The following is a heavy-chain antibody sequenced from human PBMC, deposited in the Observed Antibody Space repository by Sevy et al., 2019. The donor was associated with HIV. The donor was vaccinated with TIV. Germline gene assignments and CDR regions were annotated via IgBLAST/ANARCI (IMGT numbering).Heavy chain of an antibody. J-gene: IGHJ4*02. V-gene: IGHV3-48*02. CDR2: ISRSGTTR. Sequence: GGCLRLSCAASGFTFSDYSLNWVRQAPGKGLEWVSYISRSGTTRHYADSVRGRFTISRDDAKNSLYLQMSSLRDEDEDVYYCARDDTASYLPVSWGQGTLVTVSS. CDR1: GFTFSDYS. CDR3: ARDDTASYLPVS. D-gene: IGHD3-10*01.